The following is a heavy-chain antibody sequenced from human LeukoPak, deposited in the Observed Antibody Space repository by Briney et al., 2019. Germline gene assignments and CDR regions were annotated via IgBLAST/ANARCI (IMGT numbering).Heavy chain of an antibody. J-gene: IGHJ4*02. Sequence: PGGSLRLSCVASGYIFNNYAVSWVRQAPGKGLEWVSAISGSGGSTYYADSVKGRFTISRDNSKNTLYLQMNSLRAEDTAVYYCAIKGGYYDFWSGYLDYWGQGTLVTVSS. V-gene: IGHV3-23*01. CDR1: GYIFNNYA. CDR2: ISGSGGST. CDR3: AIKGGYYDFWSGYLDY. D-gene: IGHD3-3*01.